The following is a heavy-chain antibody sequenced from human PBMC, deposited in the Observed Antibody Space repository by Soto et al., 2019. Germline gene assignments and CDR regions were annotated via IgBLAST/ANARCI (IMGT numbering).Heavy chain of an antibody. D-gene: IGHD2-8*01. Sequence: ASVKVSCKVSGYTLTELSMHWVRQAPGKGREWMGGFDPEDGETIYAQKFQGRVTMTEDTSTDTAYMELSSLRSEDTAVYYCATVGYCTNGVCSDDYWGQGXLVTVYS. CDR2: FDPEDGET. J-gene: IGHJ4*02. CDR1: GYTLTELS. CDR3: ATVGYCTNGVCSDDY. V-gene: IGHV1-24*01.